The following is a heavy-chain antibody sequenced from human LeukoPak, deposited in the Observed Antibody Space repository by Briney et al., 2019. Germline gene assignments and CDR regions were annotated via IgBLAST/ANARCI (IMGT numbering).Heavy chain of an antibody. CDR2: IKQDGSEK. D-gene: IGHD4-17*01. J-gene: IGHJ6*04. V-gene: IGHV3-7*03. CDR3: ARDTYGDFIYYYYYGMDV. CDR1: GFTFSSYW. Sequence: GGSLRLSCAAPGFTFSSYWMSWVHQAPGKGLEWVANIKQDGSEKYYVDSVKGRFTISRDNAKNSLYLQMNSLRAEDTAVYYCARDTYGDFIYYYYYGMDVWGKGTTVTVSS.